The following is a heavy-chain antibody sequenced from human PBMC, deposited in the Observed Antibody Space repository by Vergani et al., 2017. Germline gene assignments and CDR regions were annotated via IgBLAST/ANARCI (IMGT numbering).Heavy chain of an antibody. D-gene: IGHD3-22*01. CDR3: ARRNSMIVVAYFDS. V-gene: IGHV4-4*03. Sequence: QVQLQESGPGLVKPPGTLSLTCAVSGGSLSGTNWWSWVRQSPGKGLEWIGEIYHSGSTNYNPSLKSRVTISVDKSKNQFSLKLSSVTAADTAVYYCARRNSMIVVAYFDSWGQGTLVTVSS. J-gene: IGHJ4*02. CDR2: IYHSGST. CDR1: GGSLSGTNW.